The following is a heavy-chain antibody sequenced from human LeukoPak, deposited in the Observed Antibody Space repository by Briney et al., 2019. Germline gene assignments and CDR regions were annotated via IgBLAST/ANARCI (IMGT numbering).Heavy chain of an antibody. CDR2: IRNRGNSYTT. D-gene: IGHD4-17*01. CDR1: GFTFSDHY. V-gene: IGHV3-72*01. Sequence: PGGSLRLSCAASGFTFSDHYMDWVRQAPGKGLEWVGRIRNRGNSYTTEYAASVKGRFTISRDNSKNTVYLQMNSLETEDTAVYYCARASINGDELGAFDIWGQGTMVTVSS. CDR3: ARASINGDELGAFDI. J-gene: IGHJ3*02.